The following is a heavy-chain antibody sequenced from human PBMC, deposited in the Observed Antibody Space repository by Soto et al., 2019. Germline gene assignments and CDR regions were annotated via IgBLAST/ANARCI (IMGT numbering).Heavy chain of an antibody. V-gene: IGHV1-8*02. J-gene: IGHJ6*03. CDR1: GYTFTSYG. CDR2: MNPNSGNT. D-gene: IGHD3-10*01. Sequence: ASVKVSCKASGYTFTSYGISWVRQAPGQGLEWMGWMNPNSGNTGYAQKFQGRVTMTRNTSISTAYMELSSLRSEDTAVYYCARRGALKAYYYYYMDVWGKGSTVTVSS. CDR3: ARRGALKAYYYYYMDV.